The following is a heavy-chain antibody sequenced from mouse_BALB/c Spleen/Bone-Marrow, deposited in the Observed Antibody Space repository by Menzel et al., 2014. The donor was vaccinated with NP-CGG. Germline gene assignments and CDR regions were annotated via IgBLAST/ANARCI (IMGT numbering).Heavy chain of an antibody. Sequence: QVQLQQPGAELVKPGASVKLSCKASGYTFTSYYMYWVKQRPGQGLEWIGEITPSNGDTNFNEKFKSKATLTVDKSSSTAYMQLSSLTSEDSAVYYCSREGAYRGQGTLVTVSA. CDR3: SREGAY. CDR1: GYTFTSYY. V-gene: IGHV1S81*02. J-gene: IGHJ3*01. CDR2: ITPSNGDT.